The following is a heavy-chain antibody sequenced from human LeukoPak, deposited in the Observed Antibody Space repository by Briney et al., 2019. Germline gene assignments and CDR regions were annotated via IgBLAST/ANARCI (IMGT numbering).Heavy chain of an antibody. V-gene: IGHV4-39*07. CDR1: DGSISSGNYY. CDR2: IYYSGST. D-gene: IGHD5-18*01. J-gene: IGHJ4*02. CDR3: ARVLGSRGWLGPFDY. Sequence: SETLSLTCTASDGSISSGNYYWGWIRQPPGKGLEWIGSIYYSGSTYYNPSLKSRVTISVDTSKNQFSLKLSSVTAADTAVYYCARVLGSRGWLGPFDYWGQGTLVTVSS.